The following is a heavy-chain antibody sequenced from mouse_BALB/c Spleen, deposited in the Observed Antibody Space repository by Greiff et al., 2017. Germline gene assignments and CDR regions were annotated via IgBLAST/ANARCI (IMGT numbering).Heavy chain of an antibody. CDR3: ARQQNWDVYYAMDY. CDR1: GFTFSSYG. Sequence: EVQVVESGGDLVKPGGSLKLSCAASGFTFSSYGMSWVRQTPDKRLEWVATISSGGSYTYYPDSVKGRFTISRDNAKNTLYLQMSSLKSEDAAMYYCARQQNWDVYYAMDYWGQGTSVTVSS. V-gene: IGHV5-6*01. J-gene: IGHJ4*01. CDR2: ISSGGSYT. D-gene: IGHD4-1*01.